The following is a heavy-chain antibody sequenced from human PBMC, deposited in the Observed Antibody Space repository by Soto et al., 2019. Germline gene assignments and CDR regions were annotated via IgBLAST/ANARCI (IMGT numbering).Heavy chain of an antibody. CDR3: ARDGIQLWSYFDY. J-gene: IGHJ4*02. Sequence: QVQLVQSGAEVKKPGASVKVSCKASGYTFTSYYMHWVRQAPGQGLEWMGIINPSGGSTSYAQKCQGGVTMTRDTSTSTVYMELSSLRSEDTAVYYCARDGIQLWSYFDYWGQGTLVTVSS. CDR2: INPSGGST. CDR1: GYTFTSYY. D-gene: IGHD5-18*01. V-gene: IGHV1-46*01.